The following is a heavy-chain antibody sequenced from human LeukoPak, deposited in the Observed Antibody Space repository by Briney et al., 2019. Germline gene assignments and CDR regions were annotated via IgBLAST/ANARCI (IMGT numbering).Heavy chain of an antibody. J-gene: IGHJ4*02. Sequence: GGSLRLSCAASGFTFSDHYMYWVRQAPGKGLEWVGRTKNKANNYKTEYAASVKGRFTISRDDSKNSLYLQMNSLKTEDTAVYYCARVARFDSIDYWGQGTLVTVSS. V-gene: IGHV3-72*01. D-gene: IGHD3-9*01. CDR1: GFTFSDHY. CDR2: TKNKANNYKT. CDR3: ARVARFDSIDY.